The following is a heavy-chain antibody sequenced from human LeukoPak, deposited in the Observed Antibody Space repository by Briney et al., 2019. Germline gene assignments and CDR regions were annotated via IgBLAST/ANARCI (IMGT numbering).Heavy chain of an antibody. J-gene: IGHJ5*02. CDR1: GGSISSYY. V-gene: IGHV4-34*01. CDR3: ASRVHYDILTGQNWFDP. Sequence: SETLSLTCTVSGGSISSYYWSWIRQPPGKGLEWIGEINHSGSTNNNPSLKSRVTISVDTSKNQFSLKLSSVTAADTAVYYCASRVHYDILTGQNWFDPWGQGTLVTVSS. CDR2: INHSGST. D-gene: IGHD3-9*01.